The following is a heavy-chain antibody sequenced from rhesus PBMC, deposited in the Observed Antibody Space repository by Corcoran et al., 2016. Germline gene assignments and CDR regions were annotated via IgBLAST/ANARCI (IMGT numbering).Heavy chain of an antibody. J-gene: IGHJ4*01. CDR3: ANFYGSDRC. CDR1: GDSISNYY. D-gene: IGHD4-29*01. Sequence: QVQLQESGPGLVKPSAALSLTCAVSGDSISNYYWSWIRQPPGKGLEWIGRIYGRTGSTDYDPSLKSRVTISMDTSKNQFSLRLSSVTAADTAVYYCANFYGSDRCWGQGVLVTVSS. CDR2: IYGRTGST. V-gene: IGHV4-160*01.